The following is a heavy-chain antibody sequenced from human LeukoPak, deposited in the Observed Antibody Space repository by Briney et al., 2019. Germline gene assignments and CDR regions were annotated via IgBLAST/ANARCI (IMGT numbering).Heavy chain of an antibody. D-gene: IGHD6-6*01. V-gene: IGHV4-61*02. CDR1: GGSISSGSYS. CDR3: AREVIAAHNWFDP. J-gene: IGHJ5*02. CDR2: FYTSGST. Sequence: SETLSLTCTVSGGSISSGSYSWSWIRQPAGKGLEWMGRFYTSGSTNYNPSLKSLVTMSADTSKNQFSLNMRSVTDADTAVYYCAREVIAAHNWFDPWGQGTLVTVSS.